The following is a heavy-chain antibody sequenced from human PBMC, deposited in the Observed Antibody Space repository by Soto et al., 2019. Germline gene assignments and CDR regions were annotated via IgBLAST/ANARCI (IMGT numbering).Heavy chain of an antibody. CDR2: IYYSGST. CDR3: ARGSGYCSGGSCFGAFDI. Sequence: PSETLSLTCTVSGGSISSYYWSWIRQPPGKGLEWIGYIYYSGSTNYNPSLKSRVTISVDTSKNQFSLKLSSVTAADTAVYYCARGSGYCSGGSCFGAFDIWGQGTMVTVSS. D-gene: IGHD2-15*01. CDR1: GGSISSYY. V-gene: IGHV4-59*01. J-gene: IGHJ3*02.